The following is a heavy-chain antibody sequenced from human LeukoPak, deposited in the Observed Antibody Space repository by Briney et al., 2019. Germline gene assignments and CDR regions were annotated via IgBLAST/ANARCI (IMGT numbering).Heavy chain of an antibody. CDR2: ISGSGDST. CDR3: ESGSIAVAGTYYYYGMDV. Sequence: PGGSLRLSCAASGFAFSTYAMSWVRQAPGKGLEWVSAISGSGDSTYYADSVKGRFTISRDNSKNTLYLQMNSLKTEDTAVYYCESGSIAVAGTYYYYGMDVWGQGTTVTVSS. V-gene: IGHV3-23*01. CDR1: GFAFSTYA. J-gene: IGHJ6*02. D-gene: IGHD6-19*01.